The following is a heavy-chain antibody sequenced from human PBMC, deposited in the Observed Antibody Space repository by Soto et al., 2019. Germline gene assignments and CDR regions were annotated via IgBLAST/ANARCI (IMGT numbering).Heavy chain of an antibody. V-gene: IGHV4-59*01. CDR3: ARDNGREQYYDSGGYWYYFDY. Sequence: QVQLQESGPGLVKPSETLSLTCTVSGGSISSYYWSWIRQPPGKGLEWIGYIYYSGSTNYNPSLTSRVTTSVDTSKNQFSLQLSSVTAADTAVYYCARDNGREQYYDSGGYWYYFDYWGQGTLVTVSS. J-gene: IGHJ4*02. D-gene: IGHD3-22*01. CDR2: IYYSGST. CDR1: GGSISSYY.